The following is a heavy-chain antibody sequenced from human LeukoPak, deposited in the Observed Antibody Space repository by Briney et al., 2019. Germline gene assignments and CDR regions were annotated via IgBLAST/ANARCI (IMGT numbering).Heavy chain of an antibody. D-gene: IGHD3-3*01. J-gene: IGHJ4*02. Sequence: PSETLSLTCAVSGYSISSGYYWGWIRQPPGKGLEWIGSIYHSGSTYYNPSLKSRVTISVDTSKNQFSLKLSSVTAADTAVYYCARDRPHYDFWSGYYSYPRDYWGQGTLVTVSS. CDR3: ARDRPHYDFWSGYYSYPRDY. V-gene: IGHV4-38-2*02. CDR1: GYSISSGYY. CDR2: IYHSGST.